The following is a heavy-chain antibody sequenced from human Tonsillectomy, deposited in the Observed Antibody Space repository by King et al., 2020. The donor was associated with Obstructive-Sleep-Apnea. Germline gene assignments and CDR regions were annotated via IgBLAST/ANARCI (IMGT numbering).Heavy chain of an antibody. Sequence: VQLVESGGGLVKPGGSLRLSVEPFGSTSVSFTMNWARQPPGRGLGWVQSIIRIRIYIYYADSVKGGFTISRDNAKNSLFLQMNSLRAGDTAVYYCARDFDYGDYGYWYFDLWGRGTLVTVSS. V-gene: IGHV3-21*01. CDR2: IIRIRIYI. CDR3: ARDFDYGDYGYWYFDL. D-gene: IGHD4-17*01. CDR1: GSTSVSFT. J-gene: IGHJ2*01.